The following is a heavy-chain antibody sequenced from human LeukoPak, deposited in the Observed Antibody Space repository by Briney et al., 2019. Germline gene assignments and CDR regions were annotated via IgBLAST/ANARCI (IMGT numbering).Heavy chain of an antibody. CDR3: ARVGDYPYYYVDV. V-gene: IGHV3-21*01. Sequence: GGSLRLSCTASGFTFRSYAMHWVRQAPGKGLEWVSSISSSSSYIYYADSVKGRFTISRDNAKNSLYLQMNSLRAEDTAVYYCARVGDYPYYYVDVWGKGTTVTVSS. CDR2: ISSSSSYI. J-gene: IGHJ6*03. D-gene: IGHD1-26*01. CDR1: GFTFRSYA.